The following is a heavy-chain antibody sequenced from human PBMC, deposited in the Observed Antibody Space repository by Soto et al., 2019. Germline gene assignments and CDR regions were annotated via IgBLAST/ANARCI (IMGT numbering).Heavy chain of an antibody. Sequence: QVQLQESGPGLVKPSGTLSLTCAVSGGSISSSNWWSWVRQPPGKGLEWIGEIYHSGSTNYNPSLQSRVTISVDKSKNQFSLKLSSVTAADTAVYYCARVLPDCGGGCFPFDYWGQGTLVTVSS. J-gene: IGHJ4*02. CDR1: GGSISSSNW. D-gene: IGHD2-21*02. CDR3: ARVLPDCGGGCFPFDY. V-gene: IGHV4-4*02. CDR2: IYHSGST.